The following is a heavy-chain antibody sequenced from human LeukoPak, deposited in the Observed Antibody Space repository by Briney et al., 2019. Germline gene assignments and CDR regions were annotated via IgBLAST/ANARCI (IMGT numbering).Heavy chain of an antibody. CDR3: SSGSGSYLHS. Sequence: PGGSLRLSCAASGFDFHDYMMHWVRQPPGKGLEWVSEISWNGDTIGYADSVKGRFIISRDNARRSLYLQMNSLRPEDTAFYYCSSGSGSYLHSWGQGTLVTVSS. CDR1: GFDFHDYM. CDR2: ISWNGDTI. V-gene: IGHV3-9*01. D-gene: IGHD3-10*01. J-gene: IGHJ5*02.